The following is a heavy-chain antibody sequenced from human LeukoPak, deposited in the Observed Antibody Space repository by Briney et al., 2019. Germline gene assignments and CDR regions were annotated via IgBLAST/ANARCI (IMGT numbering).Heavy chain of an antibody. Sequence: TGRSLRLSCAASGFTFSSYGMHWVRQAPGKGLEWVAVIWYDGSNKYYADSVKGRFTISRDNSKNTLYLQMNSLRAEDTAVYYCAKEEWIQLWSGQYYFDYWGQGTLVTVSS. V-gene: IGHV3-33*06. D-gene: IGHD5-18*01. CDR3: AKEEWIQLWSGQYYFDY. CDR1: GFTFSSYG. CDR2: IWYDGSNK. J-gene: IGHJ4*02.